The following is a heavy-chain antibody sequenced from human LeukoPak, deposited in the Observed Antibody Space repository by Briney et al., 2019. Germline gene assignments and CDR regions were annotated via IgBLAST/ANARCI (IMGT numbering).Heavy chain of an antibody. V-gene: IGHV1-3*01. CDR2: INAGNGNT. D-gene: IGHD3-9*01. J-gene: IGHJ4*02. CDR3: AREGRYFDWLLFDY. Sequence: ASVKVSCKASGYTFTSYAMHWVRQAPGQRLEWMGWINAGNGNTKYSQKFQGRVTITRDTSASTAYMELSSLRSEDTAMYYCAREGRYFDWLLFDYWGQGTLVTVSS. CDR1: GYTFTSYA.